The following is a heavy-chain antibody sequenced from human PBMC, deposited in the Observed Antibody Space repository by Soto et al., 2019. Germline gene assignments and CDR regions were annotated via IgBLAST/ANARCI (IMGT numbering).Heavy chain of an antibody. CDR3: ARGGSGWTRGGWLGP. Sequence: QMQLVQSGGGLVKPGGSLTLSCKDSGFTFSDYYMICVRQTPGKGLEWLSYISDSGSTIYYADSVRARFTIFRENAANSVYLQLDGLTDGDTAFYYCARGGSGWTRGGWLGPWGQGSLVTVSS. CDR1: GFTFSDYY. V-gene: IGHV3-11*01. J-gene: IGHJ5*02. CDR2: ISDSGSTI. D-gene: IGHD6-25*01.